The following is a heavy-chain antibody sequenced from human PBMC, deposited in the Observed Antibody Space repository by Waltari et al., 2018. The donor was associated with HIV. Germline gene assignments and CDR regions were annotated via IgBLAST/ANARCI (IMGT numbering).Heavy chain of an antibody. V-gene: IGHV3-21*01. Sequence: VQLVESGGGVAKPGGARRLSCAASGFSFSRYAMNWVRQAPGKGLEWIAYISRSSDYIYYADSIKGRFTISRDNAKNSVFLHMDNLRDVDTAVYYWTATVTTRGTFDYWGQGTAVPVS. CDR3: TATVTTRGTFDY. J-gene: IGHJ4*02. CDR1: GFSFSRYA. D-gene: IGHD4-17*01. CDR2: ISRSSDYI.